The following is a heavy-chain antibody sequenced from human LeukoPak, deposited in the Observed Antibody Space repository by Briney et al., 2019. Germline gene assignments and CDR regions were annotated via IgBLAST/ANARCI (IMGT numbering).Heavy chain of an antibody. Sequence: GGSLRLSWAASGFTFSSYAMHWVRQAPGKGLEYVSAISSNGGSTYYANSVKGRFTISRDNSKNTLYLQMGSLRAEDMAVYYCARGLAVRAAAAYYFDYWAQGTLVTVSS. J-gene: IGHJ4*02. D-gene: IGHD6-13*01. CDR2: ISSNGGST. V-gene: IGHV3-64*01. CDR3: ARGLAVRAAAAYYFDY. CDR1: GFTFSSYA.